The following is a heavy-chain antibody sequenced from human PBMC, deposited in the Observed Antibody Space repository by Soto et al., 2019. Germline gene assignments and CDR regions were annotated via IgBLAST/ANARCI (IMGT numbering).Heavy chain of an antibody. Sequence: SETLSLTCAVYGGSFSGYYWSWIRQPPGKGLEWIGEINHSGSTNYNPSLKSRVTISVDTSKNQFSLKLSSVTAADTAVYYCARSFGVVKPNHSYYFDYWGQGTLVTVSS. CDR3: ARSFGVVKPNHSYYFDY. J-gene: IGHJ4*02. V-gene: IGHV4-34*01. D-gene: IGHD3-3*01. CDR2: INHSGST. CDR1: GGSFSGYY.